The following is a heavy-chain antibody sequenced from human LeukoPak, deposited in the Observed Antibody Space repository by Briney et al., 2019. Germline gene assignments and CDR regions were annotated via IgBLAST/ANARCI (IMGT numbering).Heavy chain of an antibody. CDR2: IYPGDSDT. CDR1: GYSLTSYW. V-gene: IGHV5-51*01. J-gene: IGHJ4*02. Sequence: GESLKISCKGAGYSLTSYWIGWVRQMPGKGLEWMGIIYPGDSDTRYSPSFQGQVTISADKSISTAYLQWSSLKASDTAMYYCATQGYCSGGSCYSWQDYWGQGTLVTVSS. CDR3: ATQGYCSGGSCYSWQDY. D-gene: IGHD2-15*01.